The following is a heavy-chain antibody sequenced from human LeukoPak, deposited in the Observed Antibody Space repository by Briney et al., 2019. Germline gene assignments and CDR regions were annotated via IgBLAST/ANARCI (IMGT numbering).Heavy chain of an antibody. V-gene: IGHV3-74*01. CDR3: ARDTGERFWSGYYTDY. J-gene: IGHJ4*02. CDR2: INTDGSST. D-gene: IGHD3-3*01. Sequence: PGGSLRLSCAASGFTFSNYWLHWVRQAPGKGLVWVSRINTDGSSTSYADSVKGRFTISRDNAMDTLYLQMHSLRVEDTAVYYCARDTGERFWSGYYTDYWGQGTLVTVSS. CDR1: GFTFSNYW.